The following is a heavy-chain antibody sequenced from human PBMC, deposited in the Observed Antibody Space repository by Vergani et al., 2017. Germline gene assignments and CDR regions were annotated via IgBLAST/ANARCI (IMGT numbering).Heavy chain of an antibody. J-gene: IGHJ6*03. Sequence: QVQLVESGGGVVQPGRSLRLSCAASGFTFSSYAMHWVRQAPGKGLEWVAVISEDGSNKYYADSVKGQFTISRDNSKNTLYLQMNSLRAEDTAVYYCARDTWIQLWPGDYYSYCFMVFWGKGPTVTVSS. CDR1: GFTFSSYA. CDR2: ISEDGSNK. D-gene: IGHD5-18*01. CDR3: ARDTWIQLWPGDYYSYCFMVF. V-gene: IGHV3-30-3*01.